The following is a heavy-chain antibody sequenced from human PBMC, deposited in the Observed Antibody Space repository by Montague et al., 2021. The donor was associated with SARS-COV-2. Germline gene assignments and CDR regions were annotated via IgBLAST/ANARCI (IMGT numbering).Heavy chain of an antibody. CDR2: IWHSGGNK. J-gene: IGHJ4*02. D-gene: IGHD2-15*01. Sequence: SLRLSCAASEFTFSTFAMSWVRQAPGKGLEWVAAIWHSGGNKYYADSVKGRFTISRDNSKNTLYLQMNSLRAEDTAIYYCAKGGVVVLAATEVDYWGQGTLVTVSS. CDR1: EFTFSTFA. CDR3: AKGGVVVLAATEVDY. V-gene: IGHV3-23*01.